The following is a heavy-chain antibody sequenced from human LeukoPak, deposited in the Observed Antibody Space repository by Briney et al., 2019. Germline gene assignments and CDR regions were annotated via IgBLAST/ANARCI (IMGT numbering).Heavy chain of an antibody. CDR3: ARGAGWWPY. D-gene: IGHD6-19*01. CDR1: GGSIDSYY. V-gene: IGHV4-59*01. Sequence: SETLSLTCTVSGGSIDSYYWSWIRQPPGKGLEWIGYIYYSGTTNYNPSLKGRLTISLDMSKNQFSPKLSSVTAADTAVYYCARGAGWWPYWGQGTLVTVSS. J-gene: IGHJ4*02. CDR2: IYYSGTT.